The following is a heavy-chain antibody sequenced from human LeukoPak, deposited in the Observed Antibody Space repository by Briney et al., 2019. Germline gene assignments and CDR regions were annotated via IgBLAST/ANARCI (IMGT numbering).Heavy chain of an antibody. J-gene: IGHJ5*02. CDR1: GGTFSSYA. Sequence: GASVKVSCKASGGTFSSYAISWVRQAPGQGLEWMGGIIPIFGTANYAQKFQGRVTITADESTSTAYMELSSLRSEDTAVYYCAKNGRGLGIGPPFDPWGQGTLVTVSS. D-gene: IGHD7-27*01. CDR3: AKNGRGLGIGPPFDP. CDR2: IIPIFGTA. V-gene: IGHV1-69*13.